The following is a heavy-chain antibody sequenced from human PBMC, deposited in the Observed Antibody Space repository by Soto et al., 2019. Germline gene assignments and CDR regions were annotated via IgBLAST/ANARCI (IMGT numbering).Heavy chain of an antibody. Sequence: SETLSLTCAVSGYSISSGYYWGWIRQPPGKGLEWIGSIYHSGSTYYNPSLKSRVTISVDTSKNQFSLKLSSVTAADTAVYYCARDTSGMDVWGQGTTVTVSS. CDR3: ARDTSGMDV. CDR2: IYHSGST. V-gene: IGHV4-38-2*02. J-gene: IGHJ6*02. D-gene: IGHD1-1*01. CDR1: GYSISSGYY.